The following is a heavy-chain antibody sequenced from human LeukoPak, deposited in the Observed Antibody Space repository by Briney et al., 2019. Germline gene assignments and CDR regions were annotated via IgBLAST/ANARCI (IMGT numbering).Heavy chain of an antibody. Sequence: GTLRLSCLASGFTFSSSGMSWVRQAPGKGLEWIGEINHSGNTNYNPSLKSRVTISVDTSKNQFSLQVTSVTAADTAVYYCARRVRSADHRCDYWGQGTLVTVSS. J-gene: IGHJ4*02. D-gene: IGHD1-14*01. CDR3: ARRVRSADHRCDY. V-gene: IGHV4-34*01. CDR2: INHSGNT. CDR1: GFTFSSSG.